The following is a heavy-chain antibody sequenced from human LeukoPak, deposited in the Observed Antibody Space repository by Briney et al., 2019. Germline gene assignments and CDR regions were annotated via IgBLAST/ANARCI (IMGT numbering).Heavy chain of an antibody. D-gene: IGHD3-3*01. CDR2: IRSKAYGGTT. CDR3: TRVGRITIFGVASMGV. V-gene: IGHV3-49*03. J-gene: IGHJ6*02. CDR1: GFTFCDYA. Sequence: GGSLRLSCTASGFTFCDYAMSWFRQAPGKGLEWVGFIRSKAYGGTTEYAASVKGRFTISRDDSKSIAYLQMNSLKTEDTAVYYCTRVGRITIFGVASMGVWGQGTTVTVSS.